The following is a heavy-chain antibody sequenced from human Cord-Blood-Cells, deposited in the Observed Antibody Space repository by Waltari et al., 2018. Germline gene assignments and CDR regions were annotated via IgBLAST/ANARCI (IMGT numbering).Heavy chain of an antibody. V-gene: IGHV4-39*01. CDR2: IYYSGST. J-gene: IGHJ3*02. Sequence: QLQLQESGPGLVKPSETLSLTCTVSGGSISSSSYYWGWIRQPPGKGLEWIGGIYYSGSTYYNPSLKRRGTRSVDTSKNQFSLKLSSVTAADTAVYYCARRAVIAFDIWGQGTMVTVSS. CDR3: ARRAVIAFDI. CDR1: GGSISSSSYY. D-gene: IGHD3-22*01.